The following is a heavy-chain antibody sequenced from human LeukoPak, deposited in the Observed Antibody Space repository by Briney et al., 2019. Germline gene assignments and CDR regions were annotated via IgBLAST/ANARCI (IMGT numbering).Heavy chain of an antibody. V-gene: IGHV3-23*01. D-gene: IGHD3-10*01. Sequence: GGSLRLSCAASGLTFSSYAMSWVRQAPGKGLEWVSSISGSGGSTYYADSVKGRFTISRDNSKNTLYLQMNSLRAEDTAVYYCARVSRGMVRGVITDYFDYWGQGTLVTVSS. J-gene: IGHJ4*02. CDR1: GLTFSSYA. CDR2: ISGSGGST. CDR3: ARVSRGMVRGVITDYFDY.